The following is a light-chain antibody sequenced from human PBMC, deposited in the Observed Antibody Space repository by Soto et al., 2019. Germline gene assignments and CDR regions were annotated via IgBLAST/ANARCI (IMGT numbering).Light chain of an antibody. V-gene: IGKV3-20*01. Sequence: EIVLTQSPGTLSLSTGERATLSCRASQSVSSSYLAWYQQKPGQAPRLLIYGASSRATGIPDRFSGSGSGTAFTLTISRLEPEDFAVYYCQQYGSSRVTFGPGTKVDIK. CDR1: QSVSSSY. CDR3: QQYGSSRVT. J-gene: IGKJ3*01. CDR2: GAS.